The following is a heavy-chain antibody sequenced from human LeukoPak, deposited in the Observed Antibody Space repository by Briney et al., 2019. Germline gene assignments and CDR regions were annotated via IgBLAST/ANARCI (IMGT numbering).Heavy chain of an antibody. D-gene: IGHD3-16*02. J-gene: IGHJ3*02. CDR2: INYSGST. CDR1: VDPILSSNYS. CDR3: VRGVVRLGELSFRSVTAFDI. V-gene: IGHV4-39*07. Sequence: PSETLSLTFWVSVDPILSSNYSWGWIRQPPGKGLEWIGRINYSGSTYYKPPLKSRVALSVDTCKNQFSLNVNSVPAGDSAGYYCVRGVVRLGELSFRSVTAFDIWGQGTMVTVSS.